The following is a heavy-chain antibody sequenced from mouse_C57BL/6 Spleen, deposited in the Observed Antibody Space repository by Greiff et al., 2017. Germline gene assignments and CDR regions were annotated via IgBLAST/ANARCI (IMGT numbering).Heavy chain of an antibody. J-gene: IGHJ1*03. Sequence: VQLQQPGAELVMPGASVKLSCKASGYTFTSYWMPWVKQRPGQGLEWIGEIDPSDSYTTYNQKFKGKSTLTVDKSSSTAYMQLSSLTSEDSAVYYCARLLLRSSWAFDVWGTGTTVTVSS. V-gene: IGHV1-69*01. CDR3: ARLLLRSSWAFDV. CDR1: GYTFTSYW. CDR2: IDPSDSYT. D-gene: IGHD1-1*01.